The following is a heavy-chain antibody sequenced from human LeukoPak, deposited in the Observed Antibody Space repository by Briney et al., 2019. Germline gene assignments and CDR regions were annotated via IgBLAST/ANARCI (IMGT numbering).Heavy chain of an antibody. CDR3: TREASKGYYDTSGYYYDY. J-gene: IGHJ4*02. CDR1: GFTFSKFG. D-gene: IGHD3-22*01. CDR2: IWSDGSYK. V-gene: IGHV3-33*01. Sequence: GGSLRLSCAASGFTFSKFGMHWVRQAPGKGLEWEAVIWSDGSYKNYADSVKGRFSISRDNSKNTLYLQMNSLRADDTAVYYCTREASKGYYDTSGYYYDYWGQGTLVTVSS.